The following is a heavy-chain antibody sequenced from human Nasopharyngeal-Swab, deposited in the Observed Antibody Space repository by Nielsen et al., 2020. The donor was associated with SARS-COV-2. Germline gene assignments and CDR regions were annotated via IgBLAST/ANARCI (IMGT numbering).Heavy chain of an antibody. CDR3: ARDGGNIASRPYFDY. J-gene: IGHJ4*02. Sequence: GASLKISCTASGFTFSDYYMSWIRQAPGKGLEWVSYISNSGRSAYYADSVKGRFTISRDNAKNSLYLQLDSLRAADTAVYYCARDGGNIASRPYFDYWGQGALVTVSS. V-gene: IGHV3-11*01. D-gene: IGHD6-6*01. CDR1: GFTFSDYY. CDR2: ISNSGRSA.